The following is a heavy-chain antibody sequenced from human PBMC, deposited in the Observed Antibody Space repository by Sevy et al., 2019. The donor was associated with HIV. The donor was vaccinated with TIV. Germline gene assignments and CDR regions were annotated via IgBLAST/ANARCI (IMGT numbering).Heavy chain of an antibody. V-gene: IGHV1-8*01. D-gene: IGHD1-26*01. CDR3: ARGPNSGRYRDYYYYYGMDV. Sequence: ASVKVSCKASGYTFTNYDINWVRQATGQGLEWMGWMSPNSGKTGYAQTFQGRVTMTRNTSISTAYMELSSLGSEDTAVYYCARGPNSGRYRDYYYYYGMDVWGQGTAVTVSS. CDR1: GYTFTNYD. J-gene: IGHJ6*02. CDR2: MSPNSGKT.